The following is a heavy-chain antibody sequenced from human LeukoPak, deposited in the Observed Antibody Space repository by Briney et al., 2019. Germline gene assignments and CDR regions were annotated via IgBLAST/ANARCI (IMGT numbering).Heavy chain of an antibody. Sequence: ASVKVSCNSSGYTCSICGISWVRHAPGQGLEWMGWISAYNGNTNYAQKLQGRVTMTTDTSTSTAYMELRSLRSDDTAVYYCARDFPPGRGYDPQPFGYWGQGTLVTVSS. J-gene: IGHJ4*02. V-gene: IGHV1-18*01. CDR1: GYTCSICG. CDR2: ISAYNGNT. CDR3: ARDFPPGRGYDPQPFGY. D-gene: IGHD5-12*01.